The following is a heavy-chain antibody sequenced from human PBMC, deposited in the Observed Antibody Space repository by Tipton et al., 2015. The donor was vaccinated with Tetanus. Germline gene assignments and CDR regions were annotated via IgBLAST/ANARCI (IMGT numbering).Heavy chain of an antibody. CDR2: IYYSGST. V-gene: IGHV4-31*03. Sequence: TLSLTCTVSGESISGSPFFWNWIRQQPGKGPEWIGYIYYSGSTFYNPSLKSRVSISVDTSKNQFSLNMTSVTAADTAVYYCARDHGITWGGMGYYYGMDVWGQGTTVTVSS. CDR3: ARDHGITWGGMGYYYGMDV. J-gene: IGHJ6*02. D-gene: IGHD3-16*01. CDR1: GESISGSPFF.